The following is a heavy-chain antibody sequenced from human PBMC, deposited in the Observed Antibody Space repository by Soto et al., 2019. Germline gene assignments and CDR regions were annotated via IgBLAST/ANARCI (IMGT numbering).Heavy chain of an antibody. Sequence: QVQLVQSGAEVKKPGASVKVSCKASGYTFTSYGISWVRQAPGQGLEWMGWISAYNGNTNYAQKLQGRVTMTTDTSTSTAYMELRSLRSDDTAVYYCARETRIAGEYYYYGMDVWGQGTTVTVSS. CDR1: GYTFTSYG. CDR2: ISAYNGNT. V-gene: IGHV1-18*01. CDR3: ARETRIAGEYYYYGMDV. D-gene: IGHD6-13*01. J-gene: IGHJ6*02.